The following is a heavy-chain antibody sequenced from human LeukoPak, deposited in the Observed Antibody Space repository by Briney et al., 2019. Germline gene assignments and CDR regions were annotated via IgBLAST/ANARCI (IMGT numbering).Heavy chain of an antibody. CDR1: GFTFSRYW. J-gene: IGHJ6*03. CDR2: IKQDGSEK. CDR3: ARDLEGCYDFWSGSYETHYYYYMDV. V-gene: IGHV3-7*01. Sequence: PGGSLRLSCAASGFTFSRYWMTWVRQAPGEGLEWVANIKQDGSEKYYVDSVKGRFTISRDNAKNSLYLQMNSLRAEDTAVYYCARDLEGCYDFWSGSYETHYYYYMDVWGKGTTVTVSS. D-gene: IGHD3-3*01.